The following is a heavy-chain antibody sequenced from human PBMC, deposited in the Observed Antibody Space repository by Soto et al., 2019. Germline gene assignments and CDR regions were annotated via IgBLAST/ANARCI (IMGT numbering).Heavy chain of an antibody. V-gene: IGHV3-30-3*01. CDR3: ARAREGGWLVISHYVDY. D-gene: IGHD6-19*01. CDR2: ISYDGSNK. CDR1: GFTVSSYA. Sequence: QVQLVESGGGVVQPGRSLRLSCAASGFTVSSYAMHWVRQAPGKGLEWVAVISYDGSNKYYADSVKGRFTISRDNSKNTLHLQMHSLRAEDTAVYYCARAREGGWLVISHYVDYWGQGTLVTVSS. J-gene: IGHJ4*02.